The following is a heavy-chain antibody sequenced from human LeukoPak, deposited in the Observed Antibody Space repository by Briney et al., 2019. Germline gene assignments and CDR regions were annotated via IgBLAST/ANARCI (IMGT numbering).Heavy chain of an antibody. D-gene: IGHD6-13*01. CDR1: GGSISSYY. Sequence: KPSETLSLTCAVSGGSISSYYWSWIRQPPGKGLEWIGYVDYSGSTNYNSSLKSRVTISVDTSKNQFSLKLSSVTAADTAVYYCARARRYSSRHDGFDIWGQGTMVIVSA. CDR2: VDYSGST. V-gene: IGHV4-59*01. CDR3: ARARRYSSRHDGFDI. J-gene: IGHJ3*02.